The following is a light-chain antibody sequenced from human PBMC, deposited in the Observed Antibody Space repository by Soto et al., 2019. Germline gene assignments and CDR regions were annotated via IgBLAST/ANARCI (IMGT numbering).Light chain of an antibody. J-gene: IGKJ4*01. V-gene: IGKV3-20*01. CDR1: QSLSSDF. CDR3: QQYGRSPLT. CDR2: SSS. Sequence: VLTQSPGTLSLSPGERAILSCRASQSLSSDFLAWYQQKPGQAPRLLIYSSSNRATGIPDRFSGSGSGTDFTLTISRLEPADFAVYYCQQYGRSPLTFGGGTKVDIK.